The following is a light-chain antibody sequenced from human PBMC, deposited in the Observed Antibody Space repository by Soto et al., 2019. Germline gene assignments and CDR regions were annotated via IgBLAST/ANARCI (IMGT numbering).Light chain of an antibody. V-gene: IGKV2-30*01. J-gene: IGKJ1*01. CDR3: QQLNSYPQT. CDR1: QSLVYSDGNTY. Sequence: DTVMTQSPLSLPVTLGQPAAISCRSSQSLVYSDGNTYLNWCQQRPGQSPRRLIYKVSNRDSGVPDRFSGSGSGTDFTLTISSLQPEDFATYYCQQLNSYPQTFGQGTKVDIK. CDR2: KVS.